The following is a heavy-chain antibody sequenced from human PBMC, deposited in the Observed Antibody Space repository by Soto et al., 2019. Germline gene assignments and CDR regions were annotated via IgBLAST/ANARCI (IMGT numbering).Heavy chain of an antibody. J-gene: IGHJ4*02. V-gene: IGHV3-53*01. D-gene: IGHD5-18*01. CDR3: ARAREQEYSSAIFFDI. CDR2: IYSAGST. CDR1: GLTVSSSY. Sequence: GGSLRLSCAASGLTVSSSYMSWVRQAPGKGLQWVSVIYSAGSTYYANSAKGRFTISRDISTNMVYLQMSSLTDEDTAVYYCARAREQEYSSAIFFDIWGQGAMVTVYS.